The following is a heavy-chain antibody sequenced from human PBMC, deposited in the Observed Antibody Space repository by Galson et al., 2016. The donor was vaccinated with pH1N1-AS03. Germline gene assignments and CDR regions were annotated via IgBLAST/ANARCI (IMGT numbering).Heavy chain of an antibody. CDR1: GYSFMSYW. V-gene: IGHV5-51*03. D-gene: IGHD7-27*01. Sequence: QSGAEVKKPGESLKISCKVSGYSFMSYWIGWVRQMPGKGLEWLGIMYPEDSDVRYSPSLRGQVTISADKSISTAYLQWTSLEASDTAIYFCARPSPLGIPGRKGLYAFDLWGQGTKVTVSS. J-gene: IGHJ3*01. CDR3: ARPSPLGIPGRKGLYAFDL. CDR2: MYPEDSDV.